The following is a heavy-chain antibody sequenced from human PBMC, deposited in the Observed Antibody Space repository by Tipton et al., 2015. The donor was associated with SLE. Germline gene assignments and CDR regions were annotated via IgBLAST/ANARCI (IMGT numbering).Heavy chain of an antibody. D-gene: IGHD3-16*02. CDR3: ARGGFIAYYYYYMDV. V-gene: IGHV4-59*12. Sequence: TLSLTCTVAGGSITSYYWSWIRQPPGKGLEWIGYIYHSGSTNYNPSLKSRVTISVDTSKNQFSLKLSSVTAADTAVYYCARGGFIAYYYYYMDVWGKGTTVTVSS. CDR1: GGSITSYY. J-gene: IGHJ6*03. CDR2: IYHSGST.